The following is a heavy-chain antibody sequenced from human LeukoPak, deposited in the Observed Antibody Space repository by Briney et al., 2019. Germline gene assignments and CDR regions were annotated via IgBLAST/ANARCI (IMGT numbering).Heavy chain of an antibody. V-gene: IGHV4-59*01. D-gene: IGHD3-10*01. Sequence: NPSETLSLTCTVSGGSISSYYWSWIRQPPGKGLEWIGYIYYSGSTNYNPSLKSRVTISVDTSKNQFSLKLSSVTAADTAVYYCARRASIGGYNWFDPWGQGTLVTVSS. CDR2: IYYSGST. CDR1: GGSISSYY. CDR3: ARRASIGGYNWFDP. J-gene: IGHJ5*02.